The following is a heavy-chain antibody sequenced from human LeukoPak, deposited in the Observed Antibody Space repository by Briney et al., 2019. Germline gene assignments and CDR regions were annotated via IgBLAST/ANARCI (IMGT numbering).Heavy chain of an antibody. D-gene: IGHD3-10*01. CDR2: INTNTGNP. J-gene: IGHJ5*02. CDR3: ARGGLYYYGSGSHFDP. V-gene: IGHV7-4-1*02. Sequence: GASVKVSCKASGDTFTSYAMNWVRQAPGQGLEWMGWINTNTGNPTYAQGFTGRFVFSLDTSVSTAYLQISSLKAEDTAVYYCARGGLYYYGSGSHFDPWGQGTLVTVSS. CDR1: GDTFTSYA.